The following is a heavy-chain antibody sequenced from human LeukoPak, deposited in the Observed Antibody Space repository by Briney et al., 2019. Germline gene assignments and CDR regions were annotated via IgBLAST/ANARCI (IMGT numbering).Heavy chain of an antibody. V-gene: IGHV3-21*01. Sequence: PGGSLRLSCAASGFTFSRYSMNWVRQAPGKGLEWVSSISSSSSYIYYGDSVKGRFTISRHNAKNSLYLQMNSLRAEDTAVYYCASLSNTDKDDYWGQGTLVTVSS. CDR2: ISSSSSYI. CDR3: ASLSNTDKDDY. CDR1: GFTFSRYS. D-gene: IGHD1/OR15-1a*01. J-gene: IGHJ4*02.